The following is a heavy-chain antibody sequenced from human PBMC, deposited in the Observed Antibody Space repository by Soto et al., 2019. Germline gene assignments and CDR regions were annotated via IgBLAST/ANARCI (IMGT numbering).Heavy chain of an antibody. CDR2: ISDSGGST. V-gene: IGHV3-23*01. J-gene: IGHJ3*02. D-gene: IGHD4-17*01. CDR1: GFTFSSYA. Sequence: EVQLLESGGGLEQPGGSLRLSCTASGFTFSSYAMSWVRQAPGKGLEWVSLISDSGGSTYYADPVKGRFTISRENSKNTLYLQMNSLRAEDTAVYHCAKVLIYRDYRAGGFDIWGQGTMVTVSS. CDR3: AKVLIYRDYRAGGFDI.